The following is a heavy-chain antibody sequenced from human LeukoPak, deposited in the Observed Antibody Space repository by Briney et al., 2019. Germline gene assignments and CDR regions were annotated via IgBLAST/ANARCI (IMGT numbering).Heavy chain of an antibody. CDR1: GYTFTSYD. Sequence: ASVKVSCKASGYTFTSYDINWVRQATGQGLEWMGWMNPNSGNTGYAQKFQGRVTITRNTSISTAYMELSSLRSEDTAVYYCARGTKGTGTKGPRRKDHYYYMDVWGKGTTVTVSS. J-gene: IGHJ6*03. CDR3: ARGTKGTGTKGPRRKDHYYYMDV. CDR2: MNPNSGNT. V-gene: IGHV1-8*03. D-gene: IGHD1-7*01.